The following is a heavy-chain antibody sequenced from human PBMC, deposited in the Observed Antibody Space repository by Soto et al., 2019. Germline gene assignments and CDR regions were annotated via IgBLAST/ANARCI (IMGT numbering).Heavy chain of an antibody. J-gene: IGHJ6*03. D-gene: IGHD6-19*01. V-gene: IGHV3-53*04. CDR2: IYSGGST. CDR3: ARPQWLVNYYYYMDV. CDR1: GFTVSSNY. Sequence: EVQLVESGGGLVQPGGSLRLSCAASGFTVSSNYMSWVRQAPGKGLEWVSVIYSGGSTYYADSVKGRFTISRHNSKNTLYLQMNSLRAEETAVYYCARPQWLVNYYYYMDVWGKGTTVTVSS.